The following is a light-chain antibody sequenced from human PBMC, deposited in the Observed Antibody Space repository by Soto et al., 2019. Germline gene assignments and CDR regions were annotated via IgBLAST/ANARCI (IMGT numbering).Light chain of an antibody. J-gene: IGKJ2*01. CDR1: QSVSSSS. CDR2: GAS. V-gene: IGKV3-20*01. Sequence: EIVLTQSPGTLSLSPGERATLSCRASQSVSSSSLAWYQQKPGQAPRLLIYGASSRATGIPDRFSGSGSGTYFTLTISRLEPEDFAVYYCQQYGISPLYTFGQGPKLEIK. CDR3: QQYGISPLYT.